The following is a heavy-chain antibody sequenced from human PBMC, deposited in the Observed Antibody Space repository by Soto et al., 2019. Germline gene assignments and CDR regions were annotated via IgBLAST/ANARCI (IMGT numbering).Heavy chain of an antibody. V-gene: IGHV2-5*02. CDR2: IYWDDDK. D-gene: IGHD2-2*01. CDR1: GFSLSTSGVG. CDR3: ARIESPDIVVVPAATEFDY. Sequence: QITLKESGPTLVKPTQTLTLTCTFSGFSLSTSGVGVGWIRQPPGKALEGLALIYWDDDKRYSPSLKSRLTIPKHTSKNQVVLTMTNMDPVDTATYYCARIESPDIVVVPAATEFDYWGQGTLVTVSS. J-gene: IGHJ4*02.